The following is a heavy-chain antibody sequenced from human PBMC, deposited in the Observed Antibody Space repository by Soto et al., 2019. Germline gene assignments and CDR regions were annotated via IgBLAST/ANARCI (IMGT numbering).Heavy chain of an antibody. D-gene: IGHD6-19*01. V-gene: IGHV3-30-3*01. Sequence: QVQLVESGGGVVQPGRSLRLSCAASGFTFSSYAMHWVRQAPGKGLEWVAVISYDGSNKYYAESVKGRFTISRDNSKNPVYLQMNSLRAEDTAVYYCARAPEQWLVHWYFDLWGRGTLVTVSS. CDR1: GFTFSSYA. J-gene: IGHJ2*01. CDR2: ISYDGSNK. CDR3: ARAPEQWLVHWYFDL.